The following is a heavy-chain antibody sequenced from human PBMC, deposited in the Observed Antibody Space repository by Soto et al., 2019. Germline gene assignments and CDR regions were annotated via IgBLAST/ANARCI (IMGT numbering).Heavy chain of an antibody. CDR1: GDSISISSYY. D-gene: IGHD3-16*01. CDR2: MYYSGST. Sequence: SETLSLTCTISGDSISISSYYWAWIRQPPGKGLEWIGSMYYSGSTYNNPSLKSRVTMSVDTPKKQFSLILSSVTAADTAVYYCAAMLIDGAKPYYFEYWDEGNLVTVSS. V-gene: IGHV4-39*01. CDR3: AAMLIDGAKPYYFEY. J-gene: IGHJ4*01.